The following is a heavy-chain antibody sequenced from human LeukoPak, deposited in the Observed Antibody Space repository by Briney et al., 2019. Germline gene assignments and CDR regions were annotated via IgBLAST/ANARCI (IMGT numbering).Heavy chain of an antibody. CDR3: ARVRYSSSWFLEYYFDY. CDR2: INPSGGST. V-gene: IGHV1-46*01. J-gene: IGHJ4*02. Sequence: GASVKVSCKASGYTFTSYYMHWVRQAPGQGLEWMGIINPSGGSTSYAQNFQGRVTMTRDTSTSTVYMELGSLRSEDTAVYYCARVRYSSSWFLEYYFDYWGQGTLVTVSS. D-gene: IGHD6-13*01. CDR1: GYTFTSYY.